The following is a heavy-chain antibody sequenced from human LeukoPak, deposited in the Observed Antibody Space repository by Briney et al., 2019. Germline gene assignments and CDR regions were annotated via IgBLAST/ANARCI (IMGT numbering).Heavy chain of an antibody. D-gene: IGHD5-24*01. CDR1: GFTFSSYE. Sequence: PGGSLRLSCAASGFTFSSYEMNLVRQAPGKGLEWVSYISSSGSTIYYADSVKGRFTISRDNAKNSLYLQMNSLRAEDTAVYYCARPRQMATHRRAFDYWGQGTLVTVSS. CDR2: ISSSGSTI. J-gene: IGHJ4*02. V-gene: IGHV3-48*03. CDR3: ARPRQMATHRRAFDY.